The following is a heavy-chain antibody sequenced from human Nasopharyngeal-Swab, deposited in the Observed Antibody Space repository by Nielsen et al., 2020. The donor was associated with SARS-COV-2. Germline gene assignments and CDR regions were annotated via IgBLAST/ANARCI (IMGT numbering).Heavy chain of an antibody. V-gene: IGHV1-2*04. J-gene: IGHJ6*02. Sequence: WVRQAPGQGLEWMGWINPNSGGTNYAQKFQGWVTMTRDTSISTAYMELSRLRSDDTAAYYCARADLVGATTEWYYYYYGMDVWGQGTTVTVSS. D-gene: IGHD1-26*01. CDR2: INPNSGGT. CDR3: ARADLVGATTEWYYYYYGMDV.